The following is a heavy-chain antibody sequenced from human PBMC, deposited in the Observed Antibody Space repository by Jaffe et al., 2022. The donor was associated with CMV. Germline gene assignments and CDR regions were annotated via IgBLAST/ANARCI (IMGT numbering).Heavy chain of an antibody. Sequence: QVQLQQWGAGLLKPSETLSLTCAVYGGSFSGYYWSWIRQPPGKGLEWIGEINHSGSTNYNPSLKSRVTISVDTSKNQFSLKLSSVTAADTAVYYCARGGIVYSYGYKKKKINWFDPWGQGTLVTVSS. V-gene: IGHV4-34*01. CDR1: GGSFSGYY. D-gene: IGHD5-18*01. J-gene: IGHJ5*02. CDR3: ARGGIVYSYGYKKKKINWFDP. CDR2: INHSGST.